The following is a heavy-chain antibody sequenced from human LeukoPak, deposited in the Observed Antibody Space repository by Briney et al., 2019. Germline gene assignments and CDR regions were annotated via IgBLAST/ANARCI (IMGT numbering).Heavy chain of an antibody. V-gene: IGHV3-23*01. D-gene: IGHD1-14*01. J-gene: IGHJ4*02. CDR1: GFTFSTYG. CDR3: AKDSATYIHYFDF. Sequence: EGSLRLSCAASGFTFSTYGMNWVRQAPGKGLEWVSVISGSGGSTYYADPVKGRFTISRDTSKNTLYLQMNSLRAEDTAVYYCAKDSATYIHYFDFWGQGTLGTVSS. CDR2: ISGSGGST.